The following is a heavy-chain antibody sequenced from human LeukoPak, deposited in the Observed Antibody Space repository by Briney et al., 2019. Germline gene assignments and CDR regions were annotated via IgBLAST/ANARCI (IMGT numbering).Heavy chain of an antibody. D-gene: IGHD1-1*01. CDR3: ARGPTISETGYFDY. CDR2: INHRGDT. Sequence: SETLSLTCAVYGGSFSTYYWSWIRQSPGKGLEWIAEINHRGDTNYNPSVKSRVSISVDTSKNQFSLKVSSLTAADTAVYYCARGPTISETGYFDYWGQGTLVTASS. V-gene: IGHV4-34*01. CDR1: GGSFSTYY. J-gene: IGHJ4*03.